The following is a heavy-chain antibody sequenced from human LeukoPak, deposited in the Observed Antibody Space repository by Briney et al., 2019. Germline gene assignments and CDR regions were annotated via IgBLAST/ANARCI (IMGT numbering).Heavy chain of an antibody. J-gene: IGHJ4*02. V-gene: IGHV1-2*02. CDR3: ARGGKKQMATTPCGY. D-gene: IGHD5-24*01. CDR1: GYTSTGYY. Sequence: ASVKVSCKASGYTSTGYYMHWVRQAPGQGLEWTGWINPNSGGTNYAQKFQGRVTMTRDTSISTAYMELSRLRSDDTAVYYCARGGKKQMATTPCGYWGQGTLVTVSS. CDR2: INPNSGGT.